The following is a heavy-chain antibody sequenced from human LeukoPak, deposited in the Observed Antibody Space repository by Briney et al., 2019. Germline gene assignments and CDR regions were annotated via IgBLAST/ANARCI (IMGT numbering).Heavy chain of an antibody. V-gene: IGHV1-3*01. CDR3: ARMGGDYYYYGMDV. Sequence: ASVKVSCKASGYTFTSYAMHWVRQAPGQRLEWMGWINAGNGNTKYSQKFQGRVTITRDTSASTAYMELSSLRSEDTAVYYCARMGGDYYYYGMDVWGQGTTVTVSS. CDR2: INAGNGNT. J-gene: IGHJ6*02. CDR1: GYTFTSYA.